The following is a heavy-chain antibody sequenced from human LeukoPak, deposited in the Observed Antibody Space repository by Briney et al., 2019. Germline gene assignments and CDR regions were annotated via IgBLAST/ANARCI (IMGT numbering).Heavy chain of an antibody. CDR1: GASFSAYS. V-gene: IGHV3-23*01. CDR3: AKVSRSSDY. Sequence: PSETLSLTCAVYGASFSAYSWSWVRQAPGKGPEWVSAISGSGGSTYYADSVKGRFTISRDNSKYTLYLQMNSLRAEDTAVYYCAKVSRSSDYWGQGTLVTVSS. D-gene: IGHD2-2*01. J-gene: IGHJ4*02. CDR2: ISGSGGST.